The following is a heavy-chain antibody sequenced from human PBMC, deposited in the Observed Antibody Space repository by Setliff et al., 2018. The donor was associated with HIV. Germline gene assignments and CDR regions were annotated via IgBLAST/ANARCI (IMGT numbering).Heavy chain of an antibody. J-gene: IGHJ4*02. D-gene: IGHD6-13*01. Sequence: SETLSLTCTVSGGSISSYYWSWIRQPAGKGLEWIGRIYTSGSTNYNPSLKSRVTISVDTSENQFSLKLSSVTAADTAVYYCARDGYSSSWYVISGSFDYWGQGILVTVSS. V-gene: IGHV4-4*07. CDR3: ARDGYSSSWYVISGSFDY. CDR2: IYTSGST. CDR1: GGSISSYY.